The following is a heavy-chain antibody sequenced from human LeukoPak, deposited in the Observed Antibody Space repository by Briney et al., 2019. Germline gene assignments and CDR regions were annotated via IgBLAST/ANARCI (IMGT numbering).Heavy chain of an antibody. D-gene: IGHD4-17*01. CDR1: GFTFGAFA. CDR3: ASHYGDFHITNDYFDY. Sequence: GGSLRPSCAGSGFTFGAFALSWVRQAPGKRLEWVSCISGGGGTTYYADSVKGRFTISRDNSKNTLYLQMNSLRAEDTAVYYCASHYGDFHITNDYFDYWGQGTLVTVSS. J-gene: IGHJ4*02. CDR2: ISGGGGTT. V-gene: IGHV3-23*01.